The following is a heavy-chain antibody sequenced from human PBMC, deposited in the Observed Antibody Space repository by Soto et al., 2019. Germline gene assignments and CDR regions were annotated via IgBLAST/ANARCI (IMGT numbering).Heavy chain of an antibody. CDR3: GTGALAAPGTDPIFDY. J-gene: IGHJ4*02. D-gene: IGHD6-13*01. V-gene: IGHV3-48*02. CDR1: GFTFSSYS. CDR2: ISSSSSTI. Sequence: EVQLVESGGGLVQPGGSLRLSCAASGFTFSSYSMNWVRQAPGKGLEWVSYISSSSSTIYYADSVKGRFTISRDNAKNSRDLQMNSLRDEDTAVYYCGTGALAAPGTDPIFDYWGQGTLVTVSS.